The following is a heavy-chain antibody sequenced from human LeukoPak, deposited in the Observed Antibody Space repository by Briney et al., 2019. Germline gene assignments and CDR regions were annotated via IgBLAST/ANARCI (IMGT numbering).Heavy chain of an antibody. CDR1: GGSFSGYY. CDR3: ARGWDCSSTSCYGLDY. CDR2: INHSGST. Sequence: SETLSLTCAVYGGSFSGYYWSWIRQPPGKGLEWIGEINHSGSTNYNPSLKSRVTISVDTSKNQFSLKLSSVTAADTAVYYCARGWDCSSTSCYGLDYWGQGTLVTVSS. V-gene: IGHV4-34*01. D-gene: IGHD2-2*01. J-gene: IGHJ4*02.